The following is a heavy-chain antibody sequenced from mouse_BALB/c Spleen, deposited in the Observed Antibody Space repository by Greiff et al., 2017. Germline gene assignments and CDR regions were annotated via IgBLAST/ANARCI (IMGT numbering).Heavy chain of an antibody. CDR2: ISSGGST. D-gene: IGHD2-4*01. CDR3: ARGGYDYDEGYYYAMDY. CDR1: GFTFSSYA. Sequence: DVMLVESGGGLVKPGGSLKLSCAASGFTFSSYAMSWVRQTPEKRLEWVASISSGGSTYYPDSVKGRFTISRDNARNILYLQMSSLRSEDTAMYYCARGGYDYDEGYYYAMDYWGQGTSVTVSS. J-gene: IGHJ4*01. V-gene: IGHV5-6-5*01.